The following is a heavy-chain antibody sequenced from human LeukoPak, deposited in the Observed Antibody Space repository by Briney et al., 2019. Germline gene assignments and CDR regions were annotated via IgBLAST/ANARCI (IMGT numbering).Heavy chain of an antibody. CDR3: AKGVNYCTNGVCYGYYFDY. CDR1: GYTFTGYY. CDR2: ISSNTDDT. D-gene: IGHD2-8*01. Sequence: ASVKVSCKASGYTFTGYYLHWVRQAPGQGLEWMGWISSNTDDTKYAQKFQDRVTMTRDTSISTAYMELSRLRSDDTAVYYCAKGVNYCTNGVCYGYYFDYWGQGTQVTVSS. J-gene: IGHJ4*02. V-gene: IGHV1-2*02.